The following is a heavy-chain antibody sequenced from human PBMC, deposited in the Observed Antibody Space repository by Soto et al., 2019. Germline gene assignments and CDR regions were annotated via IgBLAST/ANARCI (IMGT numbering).Heavy chain of an antibody. Sequence: QVHLQESGPGLVKPSETLSLTCAVSGGSISGYSWSWIRQPPGKGLEWIGNIHYTGGTNYNPSLKSRLTISLDTSKIQISLQLTSVTAADTAIYYCVRRTKLGTAWYPDCWGQGTLVTVSS. CDR2: IHYTGGT. D-gene: IGHD6-19*01. V-gene: IGHV4-59*08. CDR3: VRRTKLGTAWYPDC. CDR1: GGSISGYS. J-gene: IGHJ4*02.